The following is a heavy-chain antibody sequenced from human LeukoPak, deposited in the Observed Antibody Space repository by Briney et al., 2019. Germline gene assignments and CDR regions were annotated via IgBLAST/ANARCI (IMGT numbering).Heavy chain of an antibody. CDR2: ISGQHGKT. CDR1: GYTFNTNG. D-gene: IGHD3-10*01. V-gene: IGHV1-18*01. Sequence: ASVKVSCKASGYTFNTNGVIWVRQAPGKGFEWLGWISGQHGKTTYPQKFQDRVRMTTDTSTSTAYMELRSLTSDDTGVYFCARGGSGWFGALEFDYWGQGTLVTVSS. CDR3: ARGGSGWFGALEFDY. J-gene: IGHJ4*02.